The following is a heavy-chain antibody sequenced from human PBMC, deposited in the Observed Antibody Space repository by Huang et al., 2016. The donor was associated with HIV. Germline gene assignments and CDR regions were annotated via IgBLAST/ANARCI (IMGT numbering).Heavy chain of an antibody. J-gene: IGHJ2*01. Sequence: QVQLVQSAAEVKKPGSSVKVSCEASGGTFSSYASNWVRQAPGQGLGWMGGIIPIFGTTNYTQKFQGRVTITADESSSTAYMELRSLRSEDTAVYYCARASGRIQLPGGYFDLWGRGTLVTVSS. CDR1: GGTFSSYA. V-gene: IGHV1-69*01. D-gene: IGHD1-1*01. CDR3: ARASGRIQLPGGYFDL. CDR2: IIPIFGTT.